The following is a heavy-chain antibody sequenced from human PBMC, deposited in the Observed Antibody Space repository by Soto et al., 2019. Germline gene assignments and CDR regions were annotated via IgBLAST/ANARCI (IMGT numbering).Heavy chain of an antibody. CDR1: GFTFSNYA. V-gene: IGHV3-23*01. D-gene: IGHD6-13*01. J-gene: IGHJ4*02. Sequence: PGGSLRLSCAASGFTFSNYAVTWVRQAPGKGLEWVSTISGSGGSTYYADSVKGRFTISRDNSKNTLYLQMNSLRAEDTAVYYCAKDQGSSWYKINYGGRETRATVP. CDR3: AKDQGSSWYKINY. CDR2: ISGSGGST.